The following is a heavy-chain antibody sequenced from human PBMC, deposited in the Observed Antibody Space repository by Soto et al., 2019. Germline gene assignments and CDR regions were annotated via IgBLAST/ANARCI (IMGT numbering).Heavy chain of an antibody. V-gene: IGHV1-18*01. CDR1: GYTFTSYG. CDR2: ISAYNGNT. J-gene: IGHJ6*03. D-gene: IGHD2-2*01. CDR3: AREVVPAAMRYYYYYYMDV. Sequence: QVQLVQSGAEVKKPGASVKVSCKASGYTFTSYGISWVRQAPGQGLEWMGWISAYNGNTNHAQKLQGRVTMTTDTPTSTAYMELRSLRSDDTAVYYCAREVVPAAMRYYYYYYMDVWGKGTTVTVSS.